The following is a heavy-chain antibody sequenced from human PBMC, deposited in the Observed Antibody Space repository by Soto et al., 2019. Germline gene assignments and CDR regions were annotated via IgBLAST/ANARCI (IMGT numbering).Heavy chain of an antibody. Sequence: SVKVSCKASGGTFSSYAISWVRQAPGQGLEWMGGIIPIFGTANYAQKFQGRVTITADESTSTAYMELSSLRSEDTAVYYCASDSPDLGERESMDVWGQGTTVTVSS. CDR1: GGTFSSYA. CDR2: IIPIFGTA. V-gene: IGHV1-69*13. CDR3: ASDSPDLGERESMDV. J-gene: IGHJ6*02. D-gene: IGHD1-1*01.